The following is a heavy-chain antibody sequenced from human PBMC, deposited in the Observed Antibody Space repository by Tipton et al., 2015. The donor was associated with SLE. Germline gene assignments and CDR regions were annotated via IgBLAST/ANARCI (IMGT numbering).Heavy chain of an antibody. CDR2: IYHSGIT. CDR1: NYSIRSGYY. V-gene: IGHV4-38-2*02. CDR3: ASLGMDLYFDL. D-gene: IGHD7-27*01. J-gene: IGHJ2*01. Sequence: TLSLTCTVSNYSIRSGYYWAWIRQPPGRGLEWIGSIYHSGITYYNVSLKSRVSLSLDTSKNQFSLKLNSVTATDTAVYYCASLGMDLYFDLWGRGTLVTVSS.